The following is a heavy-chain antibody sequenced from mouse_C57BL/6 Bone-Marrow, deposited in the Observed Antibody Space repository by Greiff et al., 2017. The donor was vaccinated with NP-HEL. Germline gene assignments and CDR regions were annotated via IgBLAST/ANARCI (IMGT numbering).Heavy chain of an antibody. CDR2: FYPGSGSI. J-gene: IGHJ2*01. CDR3: ARHEEARYGSSLYYFDY. V-gene: IGHV1-62-2*01. D-gene: IGHD1-1*01. Sequence: VQLQQSGAELVKPGASVKLSCKASGYTFTEYTIHWVKQRSGQGLEWIGWFYPGSGSIKYNEKFKDKATLTADKSSSTVYMELSRLTSEDSAVYFCARHEEARYGSSLYYFDYWGQGTTLTVSS. CDR1: GYTFTEYT.